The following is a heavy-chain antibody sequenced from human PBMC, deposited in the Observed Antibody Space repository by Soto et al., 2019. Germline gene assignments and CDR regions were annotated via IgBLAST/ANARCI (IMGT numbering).Heavy chain of an antibody. Sequence: PGGSLRLSCAASGFTVSSNYMSWVRQAPGKGLEWVSVIYSGGSTYYADSAKGRFTISRHNSKNTLYLQMNSLRAEDTAVYYCACVPEPVAGFVAYYFDYWGQGTLVTVSS. D-gene: IGHD6-19*01. V-gene: IGHV3-53*04. CDR2: IYSGGST. J-gene: IGHJ4*02. CDR3: ACVPEPVAGFVAYYFDY. CDR1: GFTVSSNY.